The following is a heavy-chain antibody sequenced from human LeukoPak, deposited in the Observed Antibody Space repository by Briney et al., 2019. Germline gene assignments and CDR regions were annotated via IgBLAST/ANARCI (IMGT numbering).Heavy chain of an antibody. V-gene: IGHV4-30-4*01. CDR1: GGSISSGDYY. D-gene: IGHD3-3*01. CDR2: IYYSGST. J-gene: IGHJ4*02. Sequence: SETLSLTCTVSGGSISSGDYYWSWIRQPPGKGLEWIGYIYYSGSTYYNPSLKSRVTISVDTSKNQFSLKLSSVTAADTAVYYCAREPGDFWSGYTNWGQGTLVTVSS. CDR3: AREPGDFWSGYTN.